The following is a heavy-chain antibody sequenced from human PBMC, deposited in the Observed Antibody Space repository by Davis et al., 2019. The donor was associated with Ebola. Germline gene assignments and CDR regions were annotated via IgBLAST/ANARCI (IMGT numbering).Heavy chain of an antibody. CDR1: GGSISSSSYY. J-gene: IGHJ5*02. CDR2: IYYSGST. V-gene: IGHV4-61*01. CDR3: AREPWFDP. Sequence: SETLSLTCTVSGGSISSSSYYWGWIRQPPGKGLEWIGYIYYSGSTNYNPSLKSRVTISVDTSKNQFSLKLSSVTAADTAVYYCAREPWFDPWGQGTLVTVSS.